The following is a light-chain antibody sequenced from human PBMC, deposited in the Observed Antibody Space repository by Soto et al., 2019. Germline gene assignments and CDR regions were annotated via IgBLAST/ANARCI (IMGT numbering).Light chain of an antibody. Sequence: DVQMTESPSSLSASVGDRVTITCRASQNIRSYLSWYQQKPGKAPKLLIFESSTLQSGVPSRFSGDGSGTDFTLTISSLQPEDFATYYCQQSFYAPPTFGQGTKVEIK. CDR2: ESS. V-gene: IGKV1-39*01. CDR1: QNIRSY. CDR3: QQSFYAPPT. J-gene: IGKJ1*01.